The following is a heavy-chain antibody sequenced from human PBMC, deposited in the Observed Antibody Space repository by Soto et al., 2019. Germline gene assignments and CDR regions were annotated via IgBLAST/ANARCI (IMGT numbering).Heavy chain of an antibody. Sequence: QVQLVQSGAEVKKPGSSVQVSCKASGGTFSSYAISWVRQAPGQGLEWMGGIIPIFGTANYAQKFQGRVTITADESTSKAYMELSSLRSEDTAVYYCARDSIAADSAPFTLATGGMDVWGQGTTVTVSS. CDR3: ARDSIAADSAPFTLATGGMDV. V-gene: IGHV1-69*01. CDR1: GGTFSSYA. J-gene: IGHJ6*02. CDR2: IIPIFGTA. D-gene: IGHD6-13*01.